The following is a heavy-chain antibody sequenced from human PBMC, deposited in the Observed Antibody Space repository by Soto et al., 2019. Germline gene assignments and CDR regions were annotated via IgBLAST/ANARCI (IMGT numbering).Heavy chain of an antibody. Sequence: PVGSLRLSCAASGFTFTNYRIHWVRQAPGKGLVWVARINSDGTRINYADSVKGRFTISRGNAKNTVFLQMNSLRDEDSAVYFCARAGDWNYVQDFWGQGTLVTVSS. CDR2: INSDGTRI. CDR3: ARAGDWNYVQDF. D-gene: IGHD1-7*01. V-gene: IGHV3-74*01. CDR1: GFTFTNYR. J-gene: IGHJ4*02.